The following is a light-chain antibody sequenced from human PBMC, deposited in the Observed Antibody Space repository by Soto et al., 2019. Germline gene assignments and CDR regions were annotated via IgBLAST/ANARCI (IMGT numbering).Light chain of an antibody. CDR3: SSYARTVL. CDR1: SSNVGGYNY. V-gene: IGLV2-8*01. J-gene: IGLJ3*02. Sequence: QSVLTQPPSASGSPGQSVTISCTGTSSNVGGYNYVSWYQQHPGKAPKLLIYEVSKRPSGVPDRFSGSKSGNTASLTVSGLQAEDEADYYCSSYARTVLFGGGTKLTVL. CDR2: EVS.